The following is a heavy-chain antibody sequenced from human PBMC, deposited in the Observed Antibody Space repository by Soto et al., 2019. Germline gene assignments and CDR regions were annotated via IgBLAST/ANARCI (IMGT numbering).Heavy chain of an antibody. D-gene: IGHD6-19*01. CDR1: GCTFSSYA. CDR3: AKDVVWQWLDYFDY. J-gene: IGHJ4*02. V-gene: IGHV3-30*04. CDR2: ISYDGSNK. Sequence: GGSLRLSCAASGCTFSSYAMHWIRQAPGKGLEWVAVISYDGSNKYYADSVKGRFTISRDNSKNTLYLQMNSLRAEDTAVYYCAKDVVWQWLDYFDYWGQGTLVTVSS.